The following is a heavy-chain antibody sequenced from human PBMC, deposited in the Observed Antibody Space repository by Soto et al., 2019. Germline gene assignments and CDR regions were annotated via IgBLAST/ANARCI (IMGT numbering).Heavy chain of an antibody. CDR1: GFTFSSYG. CDR2: ISYDGSNK. Sequence: QVQLVESGGGVVQPGRSLRLSCAASGFTFSSYGMHWVRQAPGKGLEWVAGISYDGSNKYYADSVKGRFTISRDNSKNTLYLQMNSLRAEDTAVYYCAKVASSWLREQYYFDYWGQGTLVTVSS. CDR3: AKVASSWLREQYYFDY. V-gene: IGHV3-30*18. D-gene: IGHD6-19*01. J-gene: IGHJ4*02.